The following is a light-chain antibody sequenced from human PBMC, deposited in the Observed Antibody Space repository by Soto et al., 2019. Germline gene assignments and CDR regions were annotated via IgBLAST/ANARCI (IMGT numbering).Light chain of an antibody. CDR1: QSVSSS. V-gene: IGKV3-15*01. CDR2: GAS. CDR3: QQYNDWPPFT. Sequence: EIMMTQSPATLSVSPGERATLSCRASQSVSSSLAWYQHKPGQAPRLLIYGASTRATGVPARFSGSGSGTEFTLTISSLQSEDFAVYYCQQYNDWPPFTFGAGTKVDI. J-gene: IGKJ3*01.